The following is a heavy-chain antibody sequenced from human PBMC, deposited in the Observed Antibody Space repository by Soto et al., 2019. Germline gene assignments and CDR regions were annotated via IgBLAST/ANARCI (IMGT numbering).Heavy chain of an antibody. CDR2: ISYDGSNK. J-gene: IGHJ4*02. D-gene: IGHD2-2*02. V-gene: IGHV3-30-3*01. CDR3: ATDLGGAIDY. CDR1: GFTFSGYA. Sequence: QVQLVESGGGVVQPGRSLRLSCAASGFTFSGYAMHWVRQAPGKGLEWVAIISYDGSNKYYADSVKGRSTISRDNSKNTLYLQMTSLRADDTAVYYCATDLGGAIDYWGQATLITVSS.